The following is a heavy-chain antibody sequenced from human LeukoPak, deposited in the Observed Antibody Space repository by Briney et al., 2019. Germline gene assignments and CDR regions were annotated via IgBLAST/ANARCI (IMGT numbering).Heavy chain of an antibody. J-gene: IGHJ4*02. D-gene: IGHD2-2*01. CDR2: IIPIFGTA. CDR1: GGTFSSYA. Sequence: ASVKVSCKASGGTFSSYAISWVRQAPGQGLEWMGGIIPIFGTANYAQKFQGRVTITADESTSTAYMELSSLRSEDTAVYYCAREGLGFHQLLFGYFDHWGQGTLVTVSS. CDR3: AREGLGFHQLLFGYFDH. V-gene: IGHV1-69*13.